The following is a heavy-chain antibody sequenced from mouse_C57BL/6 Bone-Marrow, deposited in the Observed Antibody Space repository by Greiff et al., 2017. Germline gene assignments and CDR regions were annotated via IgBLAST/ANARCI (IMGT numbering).Heavy chain of an antibody. CDR3: TREGVLYYSNYGAMDY. CDR2: TDPETGGT. V-gene: IGHV1-15*01. D-gene: IGHD2-5*01. CDR1: GYTFTDYE. J-gene: IGHJ4*01. Sequence: QVQLKESGAELVRPGASVTLSCKASGYTFTDYEMHWVKQTPVHGLEWIGATDPETGGTAYNQKFKGKAKLTAAKSSSTAYMELRSLTSEDSAVYYCTREGVLYYSNYGAMDYWGQGTSVTVSS.